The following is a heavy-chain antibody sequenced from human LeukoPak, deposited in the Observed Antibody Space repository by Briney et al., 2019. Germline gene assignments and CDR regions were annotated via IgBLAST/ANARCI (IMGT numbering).Heavy chain of an antibody. V-gene: IGHV1-8*01. J-gene: IGHJ5*02. CDR2: MNPNSGNT. D-gene: IGHD2-2*03. Sequence: ASVKVSCKASGYTFTSYDINWVRQATGQGLEWMGWMNPNSGNTGHAQKLQGRVTMTRNTSISTAYMELSSLRSEDTAVYYCARTRNQSGYCSSTSCYRDNWFDPWGQGTLVTVSS. CDR3: ARTRNQSGYCSSTSCYRDNWFDP. CDR1: GYTFTSYD.